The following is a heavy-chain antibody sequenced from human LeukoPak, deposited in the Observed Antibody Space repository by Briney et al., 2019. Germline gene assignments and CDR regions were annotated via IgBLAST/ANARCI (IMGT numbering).Heavy chain of an antibody. CDR2: INYSGST. V-gene: IGHV4-39*01. D-gene: IGHD4-23*01. CDR3: ARQIGAGRWSFDY. J-gene: IGHJ4*02. Sequence: SETLSLTCTVSGGSISSSSNYWGWIRQPPGKGLEWIGSINYSGSTYYNPSLKSRVTISIDTSENQFSLKLASVTAADTAVYYCARQIGAGRWSFDYWGQGTLVTVSS. CDR1: GGSISSSSNY.